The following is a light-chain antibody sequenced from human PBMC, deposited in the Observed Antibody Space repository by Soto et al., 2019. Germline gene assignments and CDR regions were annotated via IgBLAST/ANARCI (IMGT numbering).Light chain of an antibody. J-gene: IGKJ2*01. CDR3: QQYNHWAYT. CDR2: GAT. V-gene: IGKV3-15*01. Sequence: EIVMTQSPATLSVSPGERATLSCRASQNIGNNLGWYQQKPGQAPRLLIHGATTRATGIPARFSGSGSGTEFTLTISSLQSEDIAGYYCQQYNHWAYTFGQGTKLEIK. CDR1: QNIGNN.